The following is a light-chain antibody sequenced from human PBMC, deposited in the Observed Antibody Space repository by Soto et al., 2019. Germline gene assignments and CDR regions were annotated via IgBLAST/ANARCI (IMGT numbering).Light chain of an antibody. CDR2: GAF. J-gene: IGKJ1*01. V-gene: IGKV3-20*01. CDR3: QQYGSSPLT. CDR1: QSISGDY. Sequence: THSPATLSVSPGERATLSCRAIQSISGDYLAWYQQKPGQAPRLLIYGAFNRATGIPDRFSGSGSGTDFTLTISRLEPKDFAVYYCQQYGSSPLTFGHGTKVDIK.